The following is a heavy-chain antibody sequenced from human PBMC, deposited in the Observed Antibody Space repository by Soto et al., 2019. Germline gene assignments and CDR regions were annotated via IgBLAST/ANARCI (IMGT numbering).Heavy chain of an antibody. CDR2: IHPGGQTI. V-gene: IGHV3-48*03. CDR1: GFTFSSSE. Sequence: EVQLVESGGGLVQPGGSLRLSCAASGFTFSSSEMYWVRQAPGKGLEWISYIHPGGQTIFYAESVKGRFTISRDNAKNSVYLQMNSLRAEDTAVYYGARRGSRWGQGTMVTVSS. D-gene: IGHD2-15*01. CDR3: ARRGSR. J-gene: IGHJ3*01.